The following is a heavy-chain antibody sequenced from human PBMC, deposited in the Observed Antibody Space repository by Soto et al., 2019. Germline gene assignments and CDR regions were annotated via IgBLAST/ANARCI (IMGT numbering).Heavy chain of an antibody. Sequence: GGSLRLSCAASGFTFISYWMHWVRQAPGKGLVWVSRINSDGSSTSYADSVKGRFTISRDNAKNTLYLQMNSLRAEDTAVYYCARGYYYGSGSYYYYYYYGMDVWGQGTTVTVSS. V-gene: IGHV3-74*01. CDR1: GFTFISYW. D-gene: IGHD3-10*01. CDR2: INSDGSST. CDR3: ARGYYYGSGSYYYYYYYGMDV. J-gene: IGHJ6*02.